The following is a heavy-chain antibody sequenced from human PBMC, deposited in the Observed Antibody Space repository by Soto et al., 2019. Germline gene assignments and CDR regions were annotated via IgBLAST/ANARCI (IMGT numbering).Heavy chain of an antibody. D-gene: IGHD3-3*01. CDR3: ARDSDGVAVTFDY. CDR1: GGSISSYY. CDR2: IYYSGST. V-gene: IGHV4-59*01. Sequence: SETLSLTCTVSGGSISSYYWSWIRQPPGKGLEWIGYIYYSGSTNYNPSLKSRVTISVDTSKNQFSLKLSSVTAADTAVYYCARDSDGVAVTFDYWGQGTLVTVSS. J-gene: IGHJ4*02.